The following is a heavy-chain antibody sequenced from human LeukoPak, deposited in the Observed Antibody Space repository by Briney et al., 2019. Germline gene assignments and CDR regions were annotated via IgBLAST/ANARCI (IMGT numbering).Heavy chain of an antibody. J-gene: IGHJ4*02. CDR1: GFTFSNYW. CDR2: INTDGSST. V-gene: IGHV3-74*01. D-gene: IGHD5-18*01. CDR3: ATATISGYSYGFNDY. Sequence: GGSLRLSCAVSGFTFSNYWMHWVRQAPGKGLVWVSRINTDGSSTSYADSVKGRFTISRDNAKNTLYLQMNSLRAEDTAMYYCATATISGYSYGFNDYWGQGTLVTVSS.